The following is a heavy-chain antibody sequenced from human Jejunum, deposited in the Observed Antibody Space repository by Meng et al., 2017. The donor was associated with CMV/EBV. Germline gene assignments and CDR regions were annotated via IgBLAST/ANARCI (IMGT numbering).Heavy chain of an antibody. CDR1: GDSISSGDSS. CDR3: AREGTNSYYFDY. Sequence: VSGDSISSGDSSWSWIRQPPGKGLEWIGYIYESGSTSCNPSLESRVTISVDTSKNQFSLKVMSVTAADTAVYYCAREGTNSYYFDYWGQGTLVTVSS. V-gene: IGHV4-30-4*01. J-gene: IGHJ4*02. D-gene: IGHD1-14*01. CDR2: IYESGST.